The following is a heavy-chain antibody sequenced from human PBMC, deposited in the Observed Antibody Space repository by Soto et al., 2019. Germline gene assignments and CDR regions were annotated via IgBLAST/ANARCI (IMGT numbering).Heavy chain of an antibody. V-gene: IGHV1-18*04. Sequence: QVQLVQSGAEVKKPGASVKVSCKASGYPFTSYGISWVRQAPGQGPEWMGWIRPYNGNTQSTQEFQGRVTMTTDTATITVYMELRNLRSDDTAVYYCARNGANTWYGGGHDYWGQGTLVTVSS. CDR2: IRPYNGNT. CDR3: ARNGANTWYGGGHDY. CDR1: GYPFTSYG. D-gene: IGHD6-13*01. J-gene: IGHJ4*02.